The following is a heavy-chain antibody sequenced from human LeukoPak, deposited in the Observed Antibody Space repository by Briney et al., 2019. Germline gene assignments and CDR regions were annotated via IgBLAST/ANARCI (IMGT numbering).Heavy chain of an antibody. CDR3: ASATPYSLYGMDV. CDR1: GGSISSSSYY. Sequence: SETLSLTCTVSGGSISSSSYYWGWIRQPPGKGLEWIGSIYYSGSTYYNPSLKSRITISVDTSKNQFSLKLSSVTAADTAVYYCASATPYSLYGMDVWGQGTTVTVSS. CDR2: IYYSGST. D-gene: IGHD5-18*01. J-gene: IGHJ6*02. V-gene: IGHV4-39*07.